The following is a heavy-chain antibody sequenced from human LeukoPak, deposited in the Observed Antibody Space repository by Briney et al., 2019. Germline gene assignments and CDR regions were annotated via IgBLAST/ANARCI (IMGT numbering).Heavy chain of an antibody. Sequence: GESLKISCKGSGYSFXSYWIGWVRQMPGKGLEWMGIIYPGDSDTRYSPSFQGQVTISADKSISTAYLQWSTLKASDTAIYYCTRHWGVVSAANNKWFDPWGQGTLVTVSS. D-gene: IGHD2-2*01. CDR3: TRHWGVVSAANNKWFDP. CDR2: IYPGDSDT. CDR1: GYSFXSYW. V-gene: IGHV5-51*01. J-gene: IGHJ5*02.